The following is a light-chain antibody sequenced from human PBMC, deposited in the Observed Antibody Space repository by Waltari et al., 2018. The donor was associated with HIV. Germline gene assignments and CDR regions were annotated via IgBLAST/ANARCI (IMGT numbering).Light chain of an antibody. J-gene: IGLJ2*01. CDR1: SSDVGGYDF. Sequence: QSALTQPASVSGSPGQSITISCAGTSSDVGGYDFVSWYQQHPGKAPKLIIYDVIKRPSGVPNRFSGSKSGNTASLTISGLQAEDEADYYCSSCTSSSTLVFGGGTKLTVL. CDR2: DVI. CDR3: SSCTSSSTLV. V-gene: IGLV2-14*01.